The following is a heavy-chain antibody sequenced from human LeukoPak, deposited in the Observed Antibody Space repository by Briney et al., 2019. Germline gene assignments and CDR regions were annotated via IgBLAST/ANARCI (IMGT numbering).Heavy chain of an antibody. D-gene: IGHD7-27*01. CDR3: ARDWDYYYGMDV. CDR2: ISAYNGNT. Sequence: ASVKVSCKASGYTFTGYYMHWVRQAPGQGLEWMGWISAYNGNTNYAQKLQGRVTMTTDTSTSTAYMELRSLRSDDTAVYYCARDWDYYYGMDVWGQGTTVTVSS. CDR1: GYTFTGYY. V-gene: IGHV1-18*04. J-gene: IGHJ6*02.